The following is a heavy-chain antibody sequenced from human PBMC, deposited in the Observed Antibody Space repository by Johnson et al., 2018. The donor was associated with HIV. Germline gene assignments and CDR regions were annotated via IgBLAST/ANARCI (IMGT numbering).Heavy chain of an antibody. CDR1: GFTFDDYT. CDR3: ARPTVVVLPHGAFDV. J-gene: IGHJ3*01. CDR2: ISWDGGST. D-gene: IGHD2-2*01. V-gene: IGHV3-43*01. Sequence: VQLVESGGGVVQPGGSLRLSCAASGFTFDDYTMHWVRQAPGKGLEWVSLISWDGGSTYYADSVKGRFTISRDNSRNTLYLQMNSLRTDDSAVYYCARPTVVVLPHGAFDVWGQETMVTVSS.